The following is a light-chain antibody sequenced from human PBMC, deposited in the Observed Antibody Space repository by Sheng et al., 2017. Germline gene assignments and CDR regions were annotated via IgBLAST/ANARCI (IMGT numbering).Light chain of an antibody. CDR2: DTS. J-gene: IGKJ4*01. V-gene: IGKV3-11*01. CDR3: QQRSNWPLT. CDR1: QSVSGY. Sequence: EIILTQSPATLSLSPGERATLSCKASQSVSGYLAWYQQKLGQAPRLLIYDTSKRATGVPGRFSGGGSASDFTLTISSLEPEDFAVYYCQQRSNWPLTFGGGTKVEIK.